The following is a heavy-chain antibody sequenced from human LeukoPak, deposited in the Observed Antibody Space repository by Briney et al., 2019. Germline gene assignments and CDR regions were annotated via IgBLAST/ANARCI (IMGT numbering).Heavy chain of an antibody. D-gene: IGHD3/OR15-3a*01. V-gene: IGHV4-39*07. CDR1: GGSISSSSYY. J-gene: IGHJ4*02. Sequence: SETLSLTCTVSGGSISSSSYYWGWIRQPPGKGLEWIGSIYYSGSTYYNPSLKSRVTISVDTSKNQFSLKLGSVTAADTAVYYCASVWARYFDYWGQGTLATVSS. CDR2: IYYSGST. CDR3: ASVWARYFDY.